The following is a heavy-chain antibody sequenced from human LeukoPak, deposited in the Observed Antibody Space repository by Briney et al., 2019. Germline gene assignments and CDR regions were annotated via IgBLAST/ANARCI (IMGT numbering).Heavy chain of an antibody. CDR2: IDRDGTTK. D-gene: IGHD2-15*01. J-gene: IGHJ5*02. CDR1: GFTVGTYW. V-gene: IGHV3-7*03. CDR3: ARDGGYCEGITCPGDL. Sequence: GGSLRLSCAASGFTVGTYWMSWVRQAPGKGLEWEANIDRDGTTKFYLDSLEGRFTISRDNAKNSLYLQGNSLRVEDTAVYYCARDGGYCEGITCPGDLWGQGALVAVSS.